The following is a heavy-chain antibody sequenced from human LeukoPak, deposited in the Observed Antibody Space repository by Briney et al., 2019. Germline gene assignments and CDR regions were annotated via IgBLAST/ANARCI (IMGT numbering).Heavy chain of an antibody. CDR3: TREMVAAAGSWSDYYYYGMDV. CDR2: IRSKAYGGTT. V-gene: IGHV3-49*04. J-gene: IGHJ6*04. D-gene: IGHD6-13*01. CDR1: GFTSGDYA. Sequence: PGGSLRLSCTASGFTSGDYAMSWVRQAPGKGLEWVGFIRSKAYGGTTEYAASVKGRFTISRDDSKSIAYLQMNSLKTEDTAVYYCTREMVAAAGSWSDYYYYGMDVWGKGTTVTVSS.